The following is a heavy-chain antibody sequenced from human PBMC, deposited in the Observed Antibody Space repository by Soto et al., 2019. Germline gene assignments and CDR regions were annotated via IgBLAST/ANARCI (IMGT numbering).Heavy chain of an antibody. D-gene: IGHD5-12*01. V-gene: IGHV3-48*03. CDR2: IDHSGTTI. Sequence: GGSLRLSCAASGFIFSNYEMSWVRQAPGKGLEWVSYIDHSGTTIYYADSVKGRFTISRDNAKNSLYLQMSSLRVEDTAVYYCARGHIVATILDYWGQGTLVTV. CDR3: ARGHIVATILDY. CDR1: GFIFSNYE. J-gene: IGHJ4*02.